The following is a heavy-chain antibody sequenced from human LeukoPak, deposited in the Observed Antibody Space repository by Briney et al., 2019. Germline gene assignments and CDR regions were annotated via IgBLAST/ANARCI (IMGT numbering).Heavy chain of an antibody. V-gene: IGHV3-48*03. CDR1: GFTFSSYE. D-gene: IGHD3-16*01. J-gene: IGHJ4*02. Sequence: GGSLRLSCAASGFTFSSYEMNWVRQAPGKGLEWVSYISSSGSTIYYADSVKGRFTISRDNAKNSLYLQMNSLRAEDTAVYYCARTNYDYVWGSSVLDNRKKNYFDYWGQGTLVTVSS. CDR3: ARTNYDYVWGSSVLDNRKKNYFDY. CDR2: ISSSGSTI.